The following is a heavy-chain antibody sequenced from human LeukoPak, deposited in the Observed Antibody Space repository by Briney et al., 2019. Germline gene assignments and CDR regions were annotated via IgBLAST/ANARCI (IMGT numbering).Heavy chain of an antibody. Sequence: SETLSLTCAVYGGSFSGYYWSWIRQPPGKGLEWIGEINHSGSTNYNPSLKSRVTISVDTSKNQFSLKLSSVTAAETAVYYCARRRYRSGWSFDYWGQGTLVTVSS. CDR1: GGSFSGYY. V-gene: IGHV4-34*01. CDR2: INHSGST. D-gene: IGHD6-19*01. J-gene: IGHJ4*02. CDR3: ARRRYRSGWSFDY.